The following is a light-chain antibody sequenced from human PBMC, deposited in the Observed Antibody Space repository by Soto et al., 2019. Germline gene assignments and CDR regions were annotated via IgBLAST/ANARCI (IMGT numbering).Light chain of an antibody. J-gene: IGKJ3*01. V-gene: IGKV3-20*01. CDR1: QSVSSSY. CDR3: QHYGNFLFT. CDR2: GAS. Sequence: EIVLTQSPGTLSLSPGERATLSCRASQSVSSSYLAWYQQKPGHATRLLIYGASNRATGIPDRFSGSGSGTDFTLTISRLEPEDFAVYYCQHYGNFLFTFGPGTKVDIK.